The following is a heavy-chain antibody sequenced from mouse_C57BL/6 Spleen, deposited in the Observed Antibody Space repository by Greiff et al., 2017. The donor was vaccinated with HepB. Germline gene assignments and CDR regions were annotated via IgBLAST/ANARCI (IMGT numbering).Heavy chain of an antibody. J-gene: IGHJ2*01. CDR2: ISSGSSTI. D-gene: IGHD1-1*01. V-gene: IGHV5-17*01. CDR1: GFTFSDYG. Sequence: EVQLVESGGGLVKPGGSLKLSCAASGFTFSDYGMHWVRQAPEKGLEWVAYISSGSSTIYYADTVKGRFTISRDNAKNTLFLQMTSLRSEDTAMYYCARAGDYYGSPSFDYWGQGTTLTVSS. CDR3: ARAGDYYGSPSFDY.